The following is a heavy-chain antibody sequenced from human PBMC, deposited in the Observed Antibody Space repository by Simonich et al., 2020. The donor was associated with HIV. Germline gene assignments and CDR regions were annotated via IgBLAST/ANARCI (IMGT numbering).Heavy chain of an antibody. CDR2: INHSGST. J-gene: IGHJ2*01. CDR3: ARHSASYDSSGRRYFDL. D-gene: IGHD3-22*01. CDR1: GGSFSGYY. Sequence: QVQLQQWGAGLLKPSETLSLTCAVYGGSFSGYYWSGIRQPPGKGLEWIGEINHSGSTNYNPSLKSRVTISLDTSKNQFSLKLSSVTAADTAVYYCARHSASYDSSGRRYFDLWGRGTLVTVFS. V-gene: IGHV4-34*01.